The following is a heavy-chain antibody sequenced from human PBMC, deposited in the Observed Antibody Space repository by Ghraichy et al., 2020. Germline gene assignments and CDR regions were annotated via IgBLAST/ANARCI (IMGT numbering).Heavy chain of an antibody. CDR3: ARGLRVVVLTDSSSWFDH. D-gene: IGHD2-21*02. CDR1: GGPFNGHY. CDR2: INHSGSA. V-gene: IGHV4-34*01. Sequence: SETLSLTCAVYGGPFNGHYWTWIRQLPGKGLEWIGEINHSGSATSKPSLRGRVTMSVDTSKNQFSLKLNSLTAADTAVYFCARGLRVVVLTDSSSWFDHWGQGTPVTVSS. J-gene: IGHJ5*02.